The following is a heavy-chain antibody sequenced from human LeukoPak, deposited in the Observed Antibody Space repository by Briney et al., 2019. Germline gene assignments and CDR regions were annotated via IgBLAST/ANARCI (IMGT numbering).Heavy chain of an antibody. D-gene: IGHD3-22*01. CDR1: GFTFSDYS. CDR2: ITSSSGSI. V-gene: IGHV3-48*02. Sequence: PGRSLRLSCAASGFTFSDYSMNWVRQAPGKGLEWVSWITSSSGSIYYADSVKGRFTISRDNAKNSLYLQMNSLRDEDTAVYYCSSESRYWGQGTLVIVSS. CDR3: SSESRY. J-gene: IGHJ4*02.